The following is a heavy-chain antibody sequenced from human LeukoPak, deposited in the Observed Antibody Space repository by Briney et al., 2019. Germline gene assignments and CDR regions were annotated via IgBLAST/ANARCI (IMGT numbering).Heavy chain of an antibody. Sequence: PGGSLRLSCAASGFTFSSYAMHWVRQAPGKGLEWVANIKQDGSEKYYVDSVKGRFTISRDNAKNSLYLQMNSLRAEDTALYYCARANSLGYWGQGTLVTVSS. J-gene: IGHJ4*02. CDR2: IKQDGSEK. D-gene: IGHD2/OR15-2a*01. CDR1: GFTFSSYA. V-gene: IGHV3-7*01. CDR3: ARANSLGY.